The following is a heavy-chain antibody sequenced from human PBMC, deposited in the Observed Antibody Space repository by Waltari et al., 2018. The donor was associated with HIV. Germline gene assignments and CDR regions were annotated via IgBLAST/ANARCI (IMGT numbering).Heavy chain of an antibody. CDR1: GYTFTGYY. J-gene: IGHJ5*02. CDR2: INPNSGGT. Sequence: QVQLVQSGAEVKKPGASVKVSCKASGYTFTGYYMHWVRQAPGQGIEWMGWINPNSGGTNSAQKVQGSVTMTSDTSISTTYMELSRLRSDDTAVYYCARDTPDAYYYDTSGYWSWGQGTLVTVSS. D-gene: IGHD3-22*01. CDR3: ARDTPDAYYYDTSGYWS. V-gene: IGHV1-2*02.